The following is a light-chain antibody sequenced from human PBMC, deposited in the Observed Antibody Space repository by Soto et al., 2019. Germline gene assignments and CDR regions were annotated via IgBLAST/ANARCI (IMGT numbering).Light chain of an antibody. CDR2: DVS. CDR3: SSYTSGSTLYV. CDR1: SSDVGGYNY. Sequence: QSALTQPASVSGSPGQSITISCTGTSSDVGGYNYVSWYQQHPGKAPKLMIYDVSNRPSGVANRFSGSKSGNTASLTISGLQAEDEAEYYCSSYTSGSTLYVFGTGTKLTVL. J-gene: IGLJ1*01. V-gene: IGLV2-14*01.